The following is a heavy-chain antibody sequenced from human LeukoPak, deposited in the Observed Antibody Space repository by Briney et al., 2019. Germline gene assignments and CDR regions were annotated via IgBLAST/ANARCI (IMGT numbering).Heavy chain of an antibody. Sequence: ASVKVSCKASGYTFTGYYMHWVRQAPGQGLEWMGWINPNSGGTNYAQKFQGRVTMTRDTSISTAYMELSRLRSDDTAVYYCDRDKVFAVPPSGTTNTYCGHGPLVTVYS. V-gene: IGHV1-2*02. CDR1: GYTFTGYY. CDR2: INPNSGGT. J-gene: IGHJ4*01. D-gene: IGHD6-19*01. CDR3: DRDKVFAVPPSGTTNTY.